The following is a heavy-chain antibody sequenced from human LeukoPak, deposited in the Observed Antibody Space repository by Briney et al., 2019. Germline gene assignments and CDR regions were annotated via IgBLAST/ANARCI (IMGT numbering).Heavy chain of an antibody. J-gene: IGHJ4*02. D-gene: IGHD3-3*01. CDR3: AREDSYYDFWSGYSRYYFDY. Sequence: SETLSLTCTVSGDSISSDSYYWSWIRQPADKGLEWIGRIYTSGDTNYNPSLKSRLTISLDTSKNQFSLILSSVTAADTAVYYCAREDSYYDFWSGYSRYYFDYWGQGTLVTVSS. V-gene: IGHV4-61*02. CDR1: GDSISSDSYY. CDR2: IYTSGDT.